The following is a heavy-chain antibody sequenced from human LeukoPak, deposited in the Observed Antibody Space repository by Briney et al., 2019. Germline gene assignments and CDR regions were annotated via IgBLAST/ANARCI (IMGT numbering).Heavy chain of an antibody. CDR2: ISYDGSNK. J-gene: IGHJ4*02. CDR3: AKVDFSRRYYYDSSDPRRFDY. D-gene: IGHD3-22*01. CDR1: GFTFSSYG. Sequence: GGSLRLSCAAFGFTFSSYGMHWVRQAPGKGLEWVAVISYDGSNKYYADSVKGRFTISRDNSKNTLYLQMNSLRAEDTAVYYCAKVDFSRRYYYDSSDPRRFDYWGQGTLVTVSS. V-gene: IGHV3-30*18.